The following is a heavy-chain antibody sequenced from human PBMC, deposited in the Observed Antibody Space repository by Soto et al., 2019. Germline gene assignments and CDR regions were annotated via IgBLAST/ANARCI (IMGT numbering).Heavy chain of an antibody. CDR3: VRDLHWNDDY. V-gene: IGHV3-7*04. J-gene: IGHJ4*02. D-gene: IGHD1-1*01. CDR1: KFNYRNYR. Sequence: PAGSLRHSCAASKFNYRNYRLSCLRQAPGKGLEWVANIKQDGSEKYYVDSVKGRFTISRDNAKNSLYLQINSLRAEDTAVYYCVRDLHWNDDYWGQGTLVTVSS. CDR2: IKQDGSEK.